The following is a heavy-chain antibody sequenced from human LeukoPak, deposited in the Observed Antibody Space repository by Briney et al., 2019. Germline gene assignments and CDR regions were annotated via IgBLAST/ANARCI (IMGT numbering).Heavy chain of an antibody. Sequence: PSETLSLTCTVSGGSISSDYWSWIRQPPGKGLEWIGYIYYIGSTNYNPSLKSRITMSVDTSKSHFSLKPSSVTAADTAVYYCARVVGATGSSDYWGQGTLVTVSS. CDR3: ARVVGATGSSDY. V-gene: IGHV4-59*01. J-gene: IGHJ4*02. D-gene: IGHD1-26*01. CDR1: GGSISSDY. CDR2: IYYIGST.